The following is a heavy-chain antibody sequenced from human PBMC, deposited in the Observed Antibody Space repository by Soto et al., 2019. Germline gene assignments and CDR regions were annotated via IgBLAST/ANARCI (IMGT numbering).Heavy chain of an antibody. V-gene: IGHV4-61*01. Sequence: SEPLSPTCGVSGVSVSSSPYYWSWLWQPPGRVLEWIGLIYHSGTNKYNPSFKSRVNISLDTSRNQFSLKLSSVTAAETAVYYCARDQRDEYSWGAKGVFDSLGQGALVTVS. CDR3: ARDQRDEYSWGAKGVFDS. CDR2: IYHSGTN. CDR1: GVSVSSSPYY. J-gene: IGHJ4*02. D-gene: IGHD3-16*01.